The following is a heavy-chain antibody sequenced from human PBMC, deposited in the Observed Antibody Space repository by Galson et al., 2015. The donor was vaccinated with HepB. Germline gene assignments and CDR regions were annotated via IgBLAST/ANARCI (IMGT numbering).Heavy chain of an antibody. CDR1: GYSFTSYV. Sequence: SVKVSCKASGYSFTSYVINWVRQAPGQGLEWMGWINTNTGNPTYVQGFTERFVFSLDISVSTAYLQISDLKADDTAVYYCAREGDGNYDYWGQGTLVTVSS. D-gene: IGHD3-16*01. CDR2: INTNTGNP. J-gene: IGHJ4*02. V-gene: IGHV7-4-1*02. CDR3: AREGDGNYDY.